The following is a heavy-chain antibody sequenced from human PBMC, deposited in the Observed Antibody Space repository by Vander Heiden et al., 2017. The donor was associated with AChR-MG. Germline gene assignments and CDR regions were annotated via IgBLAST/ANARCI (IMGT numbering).Heavy chain of an antibody. J-gene: IGHJ5*02. Sequence: QVRLVQSGAEVQKPGSSVKVSCRASGGTFSNYSINWVRQAPGQGLEWMGGIFPLLRTTAYAPNFQGRVTIIADESTVYMELGSLRSDDTAVYYCGVVASHRGWFDPWGQGTLVTVSS. CDR3: GVVASHRGWFDP. CDR2: IFPLLRTT. CDR1: GGTFSNYS. V-gene: IGHV1-69*01. D-gene: IGHD2-15*01.